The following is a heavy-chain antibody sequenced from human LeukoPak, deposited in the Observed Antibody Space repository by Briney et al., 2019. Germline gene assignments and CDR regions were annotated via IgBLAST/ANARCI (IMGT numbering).Heavy chain of an antibody. V-gene: IGHV4-39*07. CDR2: IYSSGGT. D-gene: IGHD2-15*01. CDR3: GRIVVSRTNWFDP. J-gene: IGHJ5*02. CDR1: GDSITSGSYS. Sequence: SETLSLTCTVSGDSITSGSYSWGWIRQTPGKGLEWIGSIYSSGGTYYNPSLMSRLTMSVDTSRNHFSLKLTSLTAADTAVYYCGRIVVSRTNWFDPWGQGILVTVSS.